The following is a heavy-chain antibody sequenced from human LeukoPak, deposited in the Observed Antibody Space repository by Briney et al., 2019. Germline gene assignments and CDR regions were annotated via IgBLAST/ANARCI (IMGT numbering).Heavy chain of an antibody. CDR1: GYSFTGFW. V-gene: IGHV5-51*01. D-gene: IGHD5-18*01. J-gene: IGHJ4*02. Sequence: GEPLNISCNASGYSFTGFWIGWLRQIPEKGLEWMGIIYPYDSETSYSPSFQGQVTISADKSISTAYLQWSSLKASDTAMYYCARHIGYSAWNPDYWGQGTLVTVSS. CDR3: ARHIGYSAWNPDY. CDR2: IYPYDSET.